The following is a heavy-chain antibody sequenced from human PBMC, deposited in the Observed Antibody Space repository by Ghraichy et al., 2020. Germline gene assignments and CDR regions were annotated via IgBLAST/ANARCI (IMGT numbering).Heavy chain of an antibody. D-gene: IGHD3-22*01. CDR1: GGSISSSYYY. V-gene: IGHV4-39*01. Sequence: GSLRLSCTVSGGSISSSYYYWGWIRQPPGKGLDWIGSVYYSGSTYSNPSLKSRVTISVDTSRNQFSLKLSSVTAADTAIYYCARALTGDSSINWFDPWGQGTLVTVSS. CDR3: ARALTGDSSINWFDP. J-gene: IGHJ5*02. CDR2: VYYSGST.